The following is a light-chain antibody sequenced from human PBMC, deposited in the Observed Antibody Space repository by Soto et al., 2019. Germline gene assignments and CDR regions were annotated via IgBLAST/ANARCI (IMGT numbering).Light chain of an antibody. J-gene: IGKJ1*01. CDR2: TAS. CDR1: QDINKW. CDR3: QQYTNWPRT. Sequence: DIQITQSPSSLSASVGDRVTITCRASQDINKWLAWYQQKPGLAPNLVIYTASRLHGGGPSRFSGSASGTDFTLTISSLQSEDIAVYYCQQYTNWPRTFGQGTKVDIK. V-gene: IGKV1-12*01.